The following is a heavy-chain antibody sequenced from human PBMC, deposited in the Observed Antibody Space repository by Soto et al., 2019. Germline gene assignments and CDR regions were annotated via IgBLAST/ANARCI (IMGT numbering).Heavy chain of an antibody. CDR2: MNPNSGNT. D-gene: IGHD6-13*01. J-gene: IGHJ6*02. V-gene: IGHV1-8*01. CDR1: GYTFTSYD. CDR3: ARASSSWYYYGMDV. Sequence: ASVKVSCKASGYTFTSYDINWVRQATGQGLEWMGWMNPNSGNTGYAQKFQGRVTMTRNTSISTAYMELSSLRSEDTAVYYCARASSSWYYYGMDVWGQGTTVTVSS.